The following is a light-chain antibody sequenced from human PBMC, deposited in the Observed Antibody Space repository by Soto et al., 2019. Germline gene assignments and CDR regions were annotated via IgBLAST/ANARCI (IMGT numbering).Light chain of an antibody. Sequence: IQMTQSPSTLSASVGDRFTITCRANQSVSRWLAWYQQKPGKAPKLLIYKASTLESGVPLRFSGSGSGTEFTLTISSVQPDDSATYYCQQYSTSPYNFGQGTKVDIK. CDR1: QSVSRW. CDR2: KAS. J-gene: IGKJ2*01. V-gene: IGKV1-5*03. CDR3: QQYSTSPYN.